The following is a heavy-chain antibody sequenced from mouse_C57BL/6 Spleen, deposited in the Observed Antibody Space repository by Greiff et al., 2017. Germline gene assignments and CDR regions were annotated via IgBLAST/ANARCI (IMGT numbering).Heavy chain of an antibody. V-gene: IGHV1-53*01. CDR3: ARGGSNWDVPFAY. J-gene: IGHJ3*01. CDR2: INPSNGGT. D-gene: IGHD4-1*01. CDR1: GYTFTSYW. Sequence: QVQLQQPGTELVKPGASVKLSCKASGYTFTSYWMHWVQQRPGQGLEWIGNINPSNGGTNYNEKFKSKATLTVGKSSSTAYMQLSSLTDEDSAVYYGARGGSNWDVPFAYWGQGTLVTVSA.